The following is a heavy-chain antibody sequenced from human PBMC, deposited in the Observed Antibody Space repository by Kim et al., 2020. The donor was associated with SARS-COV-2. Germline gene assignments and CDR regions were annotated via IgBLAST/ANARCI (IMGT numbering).Heavy chain of an antibody. CDR1: GFTFSNNG. Sequence: GGSLRLSCTASGFTFSNNGMSWVRQPPGKGLKWVSDILAYETGTYYADSVKGRFSISRDNSKNTVYLQMNSLRGEDTAVYYCTGHGSGSSWGQGTLVTVSS. CDR2: ILAYETGT. D-gene: IGHD3-10*01. J-gene: IGHJ4*02. CDR3: TGHGSGSS. V-gene: IGHV3-23*01.